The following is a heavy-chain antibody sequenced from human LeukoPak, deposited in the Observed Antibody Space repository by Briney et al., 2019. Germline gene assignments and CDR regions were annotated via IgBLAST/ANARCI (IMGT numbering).Heavy chain of an antibody. J-gene: IGHJ4*02. V-gene: IGHV4-39*01. Sequence: SETLSLTCTVSGGSISSSTYYWGWTRPPPGKGLEWIGSIYYSGSTYYNPSLKSRVTISVDTSKNQFSLKLSSVTAADTAVYYCARQPLNSGTYFDYWGQGTLVTVSS. CDR3: ARQPLNSGTYFDY. D-gene: IGHD1-26*01. CDR1: GGSISSSTYY. CDR2: IYYSGST.